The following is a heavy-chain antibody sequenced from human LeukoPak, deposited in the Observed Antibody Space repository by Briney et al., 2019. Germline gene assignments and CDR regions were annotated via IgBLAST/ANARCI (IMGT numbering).Heavy chain of an antibody. CDR2: ISYDGSNK. CDR3: ARDLAAADY. V-gene: IGHV3-30*04. CDR1: GFTFSSYA. J-gene: IGHJ4*02. D-gene: IGHD6-13*01. Sequence: GGSLRLSCAASGFTFSSYAMHWVRQAPGKGLEWVAVISYDGSNKYYADSVKGRFTISRDNSKNTLYLQMNSLRAEDTAVYYCARDLAAADYWGQGTLVTVSS.